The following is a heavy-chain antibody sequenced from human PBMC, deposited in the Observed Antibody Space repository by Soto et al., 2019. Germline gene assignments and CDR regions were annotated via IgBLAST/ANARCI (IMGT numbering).Heavy chain of an antibody. CDR1: GGSISSYY. Sequence: QVQLQESGPGLVKPSETLSLSCTVSGGSISSYYWSWFRQSPGKRMEWIGYVHHSWGTSYNPSLQSRVAISLDPSKSQSSLQGASVTATDPAVYYCARQGFGPLHGLVDVWGQGTTVTVSS. CDR3: ARQGFGPLHGLVDV. V-gene: IGHV4-59*08. D-gene: IGHD3-10*01. J-gene: IGHJ6*02. CDR2: VHHSWGT.